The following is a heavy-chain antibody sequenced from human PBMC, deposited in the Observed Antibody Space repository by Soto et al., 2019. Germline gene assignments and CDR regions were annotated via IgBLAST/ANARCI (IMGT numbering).Heavy chain of an antibody. Sequence: GGSLRLSCAASGFTFSNAWMSWVRQAPGKGLEWVGRIKSKTDGGTTDYAAPVKGSFTISRDDSKNTLYLQMNSLKTEDTAVYYCTTKRRLRGAFDYWGQGTLVTVSS. V-gene: IGHV3-15*01. CDR1: GFTFSNAW. D-gene: IGHD4-17*01. J-gene: IGHJ4*02. CDR2: IKSKTDGGTT. CDR3: TTKRRLRGAFDY.